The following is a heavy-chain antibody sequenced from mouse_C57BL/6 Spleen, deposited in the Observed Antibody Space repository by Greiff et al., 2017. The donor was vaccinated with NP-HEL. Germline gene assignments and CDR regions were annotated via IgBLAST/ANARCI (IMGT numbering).Heavy chain of an antibody. V-gene: IGHV2-6-1*01. CDR2: IWSDGST. D-gene: IGHD2-10*02. Sequence: QVQLKESGPGLVAPSQSLSITCTVSGFSLTSYGVHWVRQPPGKGLEWLVVIWSDGSTTYNSALKSRLSISKDNSKSQVFLKMNSLQTDDTAMYYCARQPGYGNYLYYYAMDYWGQGTSVTVSS. CDR1: GFSLTSYG. CDR3: ARQPGYGNYLYYYAMDY. J-gene: IGHJ4*01.